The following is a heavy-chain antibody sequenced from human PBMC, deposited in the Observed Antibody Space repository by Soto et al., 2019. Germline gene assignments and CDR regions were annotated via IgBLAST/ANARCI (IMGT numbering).Heavy chain of an antibody. CDR2: IIPIFGTA. Sequence: SVKVSCKASGCTFSIYAISWVRQAPGQGLEWMGGIIPIFGTANYAQKLQGRVTITADKYTRTAYMELSSLRSEETAVYYCAIYKRDILTGYHNWFDPWGQGTLVTVS. CDR1: GCTFSIYA. CDR3: AIYKRDILTGYHNWFDP. D-gene: IGHD3-9*01. V-gene: IGHV1-69*06. J-gene: IGHJ5*02.